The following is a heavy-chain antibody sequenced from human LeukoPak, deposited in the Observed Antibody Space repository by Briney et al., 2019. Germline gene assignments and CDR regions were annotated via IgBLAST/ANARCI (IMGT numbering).Heavy chain of an antibody. J-gene: IGHJ3*02. D-gene: IGHD3-10*01. CDR1: GFTFTSCA. CDR2: ISGSGGST. CDR3: VKGDYYGSRSYYNQRAFDI. V-gene: IGHV3-23*01. Sequence: GGSLRLSCAASGFTFTSCAMSWVRQAPGKGLEWVLAISGSGGSTYYADSVKGRFTISRDNSKNTLYLQMNSLRAEDTAVYYCVKGDYYGSRSYYNQRAFDIWGQGTLVTVSS.